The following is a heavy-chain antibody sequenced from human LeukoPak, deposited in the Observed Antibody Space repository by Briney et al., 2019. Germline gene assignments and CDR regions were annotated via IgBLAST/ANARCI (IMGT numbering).Heavy chain of an antibody. CDR1: GGSIGIYY. CDR3: AREISGTYYNPLGYMDV. Sequence: PSETLSLTCTVSGGSIGIYYWNWIRQPTGKGLEWIGRIFTSGIANYNPSLKSRVTMSVDTSKNQFSLNLSSVTAADTAVYYCAREISGTYYNPLGYMDVWGKGTTVTVSS. J-gene: IGHJ6*03. D-gene: IGHD3-10*01. V-gene: IGHV4-4*07. CDR2: IFTSGIA.